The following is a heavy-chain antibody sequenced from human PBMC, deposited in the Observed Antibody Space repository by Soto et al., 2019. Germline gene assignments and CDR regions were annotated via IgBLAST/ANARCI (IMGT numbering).Heavy chain of an antibody. D-gene: IGHD3-3*01. J-gene: IGHJ4*02. CDR3: ATTYYDFWSGYYPRYYFDY. Sequence: QVQLQQWGAGLLKPSETLSLTCAVYGGSFSGYYWSWIRQPPGKGLEWIGEINHSGSTNYNPSLKGRVTISVDTSKNQFSLKLSSVTAADTAVYYCATTYYDFWSGYYPRYYFDYWGQGTLVTVSS. CDR2: INHSGST. V-gene: IGHV4-34*01. CDR1: GGSFSGYY.